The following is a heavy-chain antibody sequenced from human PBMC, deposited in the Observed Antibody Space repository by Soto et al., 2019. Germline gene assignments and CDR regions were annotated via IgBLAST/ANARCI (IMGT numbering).Heavy chain of an antibody. Sequence: ALVKVSCKASGGTFSNYPISWVRQAPGQGLEWVGWISAYNDHTNYAQKFQGGVTMTTDTSTSTAYMELRSLRSDDTAVYYCARGTYFDYWGQGTLVTVSS. CDR1: GGTFSNYP. CDR3: ARGTYFDY. J-gene: IGHJ4*02. CDR2: ISAYNDHT. V-gene: IGHV1-18*01. D-gene: IGHD1-1*01.